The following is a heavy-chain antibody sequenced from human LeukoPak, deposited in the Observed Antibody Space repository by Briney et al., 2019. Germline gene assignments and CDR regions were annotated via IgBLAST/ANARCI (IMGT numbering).Heavy chain of an antibody. CDR2: IDYSGST. D-gene: IGHD4-23*01. Sequence: SETLSLTCTVSGGSIRSYYWSWIRQTPGKGLEWIGYIDYSGSTNYNPSLKSRVTISVDTSKNQFSLKLSSVTAADTAVYYCARAPNHGGKPFDYWGQGTLVTVSS. V-gene: IGHV4-59*08. J-gene: IGHJ4*02. CDR3: ARAPNHGGKPFDY. CDR1: GGSIRSYY.